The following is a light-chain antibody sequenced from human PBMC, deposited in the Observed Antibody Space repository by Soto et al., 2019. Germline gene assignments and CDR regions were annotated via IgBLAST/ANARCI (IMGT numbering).Light chain of an antibody. J-gene: IGLJ1*01. CDR3: QSFDSGLSGYV. Sequence: QAVLTQPPSVSGAPGQRVTISCTGSSSNIGADYDVHWYQQFPGTAPKLLIYGNSNRPSGVPDRFSGSKSGTSAFLAITGLQAEDEADYFCQSFDSGLSGYVFGSGTKVTVL. CDR2: GNS. V-gene: IGLV1-40*01. CDR1: SSNIGADYD.